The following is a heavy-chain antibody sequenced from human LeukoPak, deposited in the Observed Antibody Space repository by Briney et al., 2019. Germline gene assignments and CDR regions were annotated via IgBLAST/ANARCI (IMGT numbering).Heavy chain of an antibody. Sequence: SETLSLTCAVSGYSISSGYYWGWIRQPPGKGLEWIGSIYHSGSTYYNPSLKSRVTISVDTSKNQFSLKRSSVTAADTAVYYCARRKRWLQFSFDPWGQGTLVTVSS. CDR2: IYHSGST. D-gene: IGHD5-24*01. V-gene: IGHV4-38-2*01. CDR1: GYSISSGYY. J-gene: IGHJ5*02. CDR3: ARRKRWLQFSFDP.